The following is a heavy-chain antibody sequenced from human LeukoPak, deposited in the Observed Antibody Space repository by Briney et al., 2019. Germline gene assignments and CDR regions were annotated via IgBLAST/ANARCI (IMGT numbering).Heavy chain of an antibody. D-gene: IGHD2-21*01. V-gene: IGHV3-30*18. J-gene: IGHJ4*02. CDR3: ANVSPIKGGAFDY. Sequence: GGSLRLSCAASGFTFSSYGMHWVRQAPGKGLEWVAVISYDGSNKYYADSVKGRFTISRDNSKNTLYLQMNSLRAEDTAVYYCANVSPIKGGAFDYWGQGTLVTVSS. CDR1: GFTFSSYG. CDR2: ISYDGSNK.